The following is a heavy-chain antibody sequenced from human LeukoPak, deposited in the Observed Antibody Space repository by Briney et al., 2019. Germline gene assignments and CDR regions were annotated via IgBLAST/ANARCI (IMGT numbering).Heavy chain of an antibody. CDR2: ISSSSSYI. CDR1: GFTFSNYD. CDR3: ARGEEKATITALDS. J-gene: IGHJ4*02. Sequence: GGSLRLSCAASGFTFSNYDMHWVRQAPGKGLEWVSAISSSSSYIYYADSIKGRFTISRDNAENSLYLQMNSLRAVDTAVYFCARGEEKATITALDSWGQETLVTVSS. D-gene: IGHD5-24*01. V-gene: IGHV3-21*01.